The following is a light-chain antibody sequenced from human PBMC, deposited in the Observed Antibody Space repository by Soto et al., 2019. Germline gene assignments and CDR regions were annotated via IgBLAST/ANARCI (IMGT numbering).Light chain of an antibody. V-gene: IGLV2-14*01. J-gene: IGLJ1*01. CDR1: SSDVGGYNY. CDR2: EVR. CDR3: MSRTSTVTFD. Sequence: QSVLTQPASVSGSPGQSITISCTGTSSDVGGYNYVSWYQQHPGKVPKLIIYEVRNRPSGVSPRFSGSKSGNMASLTISGLLAEDEADYYCMSRTSTVTFDFGTGTKVTVL.